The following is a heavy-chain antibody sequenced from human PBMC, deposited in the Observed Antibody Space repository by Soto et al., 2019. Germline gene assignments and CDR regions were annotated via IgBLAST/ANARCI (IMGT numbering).Heavy chain of an antibody. CDR1: GGPISSTNW. V-gene: IGHV4-4*02. CDR3: AFPATADFDY. Sequence: SETLSLTCAVSGGPISSTNWWTWVRQSPGRGLEWIGEIYHSGTTNYSPSLKSRVNIAVDMSTNHFSLTLISVTAADTAVYYCAFPATADFDYWGKGILVTVLL. J-gene: IGHJ4*02. CDR2: IYHSGTT. D-gene: IGHD6-13*01.